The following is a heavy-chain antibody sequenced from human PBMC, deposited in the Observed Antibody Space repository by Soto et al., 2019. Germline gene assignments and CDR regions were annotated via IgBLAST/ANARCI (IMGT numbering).Heavy chain of an antibody. D-gene: IGHD4-17*01. J-gene: IGHJ5*02. CDR3: AHRTPTVTGWSDP. CDR2: IYWDDDK. CDR1: GFSLTTSGVG. Sequence: QITLKESGPTLVKPTQTLTLTCTFSGFSLTTSGVGVGWIRQPPGKALEWLALIYWDDDKRYSPSLKSRLTNTKNTPKNQVALTRTNRHPADTPTFFCAHRTPTVTGWSDPWGQGPRVTASS. V-gene: IGHV2-5*02.